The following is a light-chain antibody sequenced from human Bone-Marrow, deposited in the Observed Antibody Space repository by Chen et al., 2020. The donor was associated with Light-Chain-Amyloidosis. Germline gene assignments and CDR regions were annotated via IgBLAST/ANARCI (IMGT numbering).Light chain of an antibody. CDR2: RNT. CDR1: VLPKQY. J-gene: IGLJ1*01. V-gene: IGLV3-25*03. CDR3: QSTNSRDTSYF. Sequence: SSEFTQPPSVSVSSGQTASISCSGHVLPKQYVYWYQQQPGQAPVLVLYRNTERPSGIPERFSGSSPGSTVTLTSRGVQAEDEADYYCQSTNSRDTSYFFGGGTKVTVL.